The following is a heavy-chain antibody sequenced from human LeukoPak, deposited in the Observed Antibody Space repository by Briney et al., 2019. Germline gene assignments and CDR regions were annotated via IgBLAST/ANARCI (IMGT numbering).Heavy chain of an antibody. Sequence: SETLSLTCAVYGGSFSGYYWSWIRQPPGKGLEWIGEINHSGSTNYNPSLKSRVTLSVDTSKNQFSLKLSSVTAADTAVYYCARLSRKRQWSSKAHPSFDYWGQGTLVTVSS. V-gene: IGHV4-34*01. CDR3: ARLSRKRQWSSKAHPSFDY. CDR2: INHSGST. D-gene: IGHD6-19*01. J-gene: IGHJ4*02. CDR1: GGSFSGYY.